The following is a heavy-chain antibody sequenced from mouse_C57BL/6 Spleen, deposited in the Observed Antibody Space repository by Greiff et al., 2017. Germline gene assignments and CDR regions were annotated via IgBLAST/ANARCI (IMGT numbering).Heavy chain of an antibody. CDR1: GYTFTSYW. CDR3: ARRDYYGSSPLFDY. CDR2: INPSSGYT. Sequence: VQLQQSGAELAKPGASVKLSCKASGYTFTSYWMHWVKQRPGQGLEWIGYINPSSGYTKYNQKFKGKATLTADKSSSTAYMQLSSLTSEDSAVYFCARRDYYGSSPLFDYWGQGTTLTVSS. J-gene: IGHJ2*01. D-gene: IGHD1-1*01. V-gene: IGHV1-7*01.